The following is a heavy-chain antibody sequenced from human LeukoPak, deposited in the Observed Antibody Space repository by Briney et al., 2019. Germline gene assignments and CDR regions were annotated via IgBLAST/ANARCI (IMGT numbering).Heavy chain of an antibody. J-gene: IGHJ4*02. CDR3: ASTPIYCSSTSCSHFDY. CDR2: ILPIFGTA. D-gene: IGHD2-2*01. CDR1: GGTFSSYA. V-gene: IGHV1-69*05. Sequence: SAKVSCMASGGTFSSYAISGVPQSPGQGLEWMGRILPIFGTANYARKFQSRVTITTDESTSTAYMELSSLRSEDTAVYYCASTPIYCSSTSCSHFDYWGQGTLVTVSS.